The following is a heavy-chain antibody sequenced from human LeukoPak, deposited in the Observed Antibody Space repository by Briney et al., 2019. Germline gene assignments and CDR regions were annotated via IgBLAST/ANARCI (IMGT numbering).Heavy chain of an antibody. J-gene: IGHJ4*02. Sequence: GGSLRLSCAASGLSFSDNYMNWVRQAPGKGLEWVSIIYSGGNTYYSDSVKGRFSISRDNSKNTLHLQMNSLRAEDTAVYYCARVLWSGDYPRFDCWGQGTLVTVSS. CDR3: ARVLWSGDYPRFDC. CDR2: IYSGGNT. V-gene: IGHV3-53*01. CDR1: GLSFSDNY. D-gene: IGHD2-21*02.